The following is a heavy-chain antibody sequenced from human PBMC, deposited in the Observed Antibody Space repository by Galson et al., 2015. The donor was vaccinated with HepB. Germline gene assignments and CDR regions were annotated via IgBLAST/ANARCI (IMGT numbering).Heavy chain of an antibody. CDR1: GFTFSSYA. J-gene: IGHJ4*02. CDR3: ARVPPPHRWGLDY. D-gene: IGHD3-16*01. Sequence: SLRLSCAASGFTFSSYAMHWVRQAPGKGLEWVAVISYDGSNKYYADSVKGRFTISRDNSKNTLYLQMNSLRAEDTAVYYCARVPPPHRWGLDYWGQGTLVTVSS. V-gene: IGHV3-30*04. CDR2: ISYDGSNK.